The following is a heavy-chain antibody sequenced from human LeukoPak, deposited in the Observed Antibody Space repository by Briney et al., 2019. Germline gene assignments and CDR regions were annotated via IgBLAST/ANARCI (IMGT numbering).Heavy chain of an antibody. CDR3: ARAPRADFWSGYYFDY. CDR1: GFTFSSYS. D-gene: IGHD3-3*01. Sequence: GGSLRLSCAASGFTFSSYSMNWVRQAPGKGLEWVSSSSSSSSYIYYADSVKGRFTISRDNAKNSLYLQMNSLRAEDTAVYYCARAPRADFWSGYYFDYWGQGTLVTVSS. J-gene: IGHJ4*02. V-gene: IGHV3-21*01. CDR2: SSSSSSYI.